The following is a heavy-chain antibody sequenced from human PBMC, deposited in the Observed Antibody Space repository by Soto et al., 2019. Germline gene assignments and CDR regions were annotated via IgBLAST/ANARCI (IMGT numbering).Heavy chain of an antibody. CDR2: IGTAGAP. CDR3: ARAGYDSSGYYFYAMDV. D-gene: IGHD3-22*01. J-gene: IGHJ6*02. Sequence: EEQLVESGGGLVQPGGSLRLSCVASGFILSGYDMHWVRQATGEGLEWVSAIGTAGAPYYSGSVKGRFTISRGNAENSVYLQMNSLRAGDAAVYYCARAGYDSSGYYFYAMDVWGPGTTVTVSS. CDR1: GFILSGYD. V-gene: IGHV3-13*05.